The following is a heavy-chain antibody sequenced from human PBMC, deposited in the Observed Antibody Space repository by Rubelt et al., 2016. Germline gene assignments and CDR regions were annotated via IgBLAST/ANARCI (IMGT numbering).Heavy chain of an antibody. D-gene: IGHD5-12*01. J-gene: IGHJ4*02. CDR3: ARSDIVATITDY. CDR2: ISSSGSTI. V-gene: IGHV3-48*03. Sequence: EVQLVESGGGLVQPGGSLRLSCAASGFTFSSYEMNWVRQAPGKGLEWVSYISSSGSTIYDADSVKGRFTISRDNAKSSLYLQMNSLRAEDTAVYYCARSDIVATITDYWGQGTLVTVSS. CDR1: GFTFSSYE.